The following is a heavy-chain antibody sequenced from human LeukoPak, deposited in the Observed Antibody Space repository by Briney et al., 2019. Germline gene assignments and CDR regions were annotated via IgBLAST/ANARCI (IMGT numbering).Heavy chain of an antibody. CDR3: AKDGPITMVRGVTYYFDY. V-gene: IGHV3-30*18. CDR1: GFTFSSYG. J-gene: IGHJ4*02. D-gene: IGHD3-10*01. Sequence: GSLRLSCAASGFTFSSYGMHWVRQAPGKGLEWVAVISYDGSNKYYADSVKGRFTISRDNSKNTLYLQMNSLRAEDTAVYYCAKDGPITMVRGVTYYFDYWGQGTLVTVSS. CDR2: ISYDGSNK.